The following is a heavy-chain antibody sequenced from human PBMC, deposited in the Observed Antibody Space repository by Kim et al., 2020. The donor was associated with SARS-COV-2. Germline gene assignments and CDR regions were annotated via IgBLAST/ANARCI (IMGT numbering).Heavy chain of an antibody. V-gene: IGHV3-30*18. CDR3: AKPASYYGSGSDTLDY. CDR1: GFTFSSYG. D-gene: IGHD3-10*01. CDR2: ISYDGSNK. Sequence: GGSLRLSCAASGFTFSSYGMHWVRQAPGKGLEWVAVISYDGSNKYYADSVKGRFTISRDNSKNTLYLQMNSLRAEDTAVYYCAKPASYYGSGSDTLDYWGQGTLVTVSS. J-gene: IGHJ4*02.